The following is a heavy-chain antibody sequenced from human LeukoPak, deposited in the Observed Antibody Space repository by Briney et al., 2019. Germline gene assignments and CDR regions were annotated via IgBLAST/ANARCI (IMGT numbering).Heavy chain of an antibody. V-gene: IGHV3-30*19. J-gene: IGHJ4*02. D-gene: IGHD3-3*01. Sequence: QPGRSLRLSCAASGFTFSSYGMHWVRQAPGKGLEWVAVISYDGSDKYYADSVKGRFTISRDNSKNTLYLQMNSLRAEDTAVYYCARGAYWIYYDFWSGYPKPPFPWDYWGQGTLVTVSS. CDR3: ARGAYWIYYDFWSGYPKPPFPWDY. CDR1: GFTFSSYG. CDR2: ISYDGSDK.